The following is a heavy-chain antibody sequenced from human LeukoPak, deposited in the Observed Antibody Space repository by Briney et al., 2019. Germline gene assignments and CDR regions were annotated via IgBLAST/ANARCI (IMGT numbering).Heavy chain of an antibody. CDR2: ISWNSGSI. Sequence: GGSLRLSCAASGFTFDDYAMHWVRQAPGKGLEWVSGISWNSGSIGYADSVKGRFTISRDNAKNSLYLQMNSLRAEDTALYYCAKEVAGYFDYWGQGTLVTVSS. CDR1: GFTFDDYA. CDR3: AKEVAGYFDY. J-gene: IGHJ4*02. V-gene: IGHV3-9*01.